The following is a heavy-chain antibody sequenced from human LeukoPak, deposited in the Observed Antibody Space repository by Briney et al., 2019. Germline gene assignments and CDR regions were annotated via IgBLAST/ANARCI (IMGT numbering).Heavy chain of an antibody. Sequence: SETLSLTCAVYGGSFSGYYWSWIRQPPGKGLEWIGEINHSGSTNYNPSLKSRVTISVDTSKNQFSLKLSSVTAADTAVYYCARGEDIINNDSSGYYCVPRFDYWGQGTLVTVSS. CDR1: GGSFSGYY. J-gene: IGHJ4*02. V-gene: IGHV4-34*01. D-gene: IGHD3-22*01. CDR2: INHSGST. CDR3: ARGEDIINNDSSGYYCVPRFDY.